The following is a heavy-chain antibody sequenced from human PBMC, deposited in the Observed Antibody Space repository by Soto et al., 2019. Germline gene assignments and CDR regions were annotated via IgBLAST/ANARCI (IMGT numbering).Heavy chain of an antibody. D-gene: IGHD2-15*01. CDR2: INQSGST. CDR3: ARGGYCSGGSCSGPSFEY. J-gene: IGHJ4*01. V-gene: IGHV4-34*01. Sequence: QVQLQQWGAGLLKPSETLSLTCAVHGGPFSDYYWSWIRQPPGKGLEWIGEINQSGSTDYNPSLKSRVTISVDTSKNQFSLKLRSVTAADTALYYCARGGYCSGGSCSGPSFEYWGHGTLVTVSS. CDR1: GGPFSDYY.